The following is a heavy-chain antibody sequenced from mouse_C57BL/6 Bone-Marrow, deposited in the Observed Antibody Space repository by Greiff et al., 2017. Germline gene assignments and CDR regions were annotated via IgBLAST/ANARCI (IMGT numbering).Heavy chain of an antibody. D-gene: IGHD1-1*01. Sequence: VQLQQSGAELVRPGASVKLSCTASGFNFKDDYMHWVKQRPEQGLEWIGWIDPENGDTEYASKFQGKATITADTSSNTAYLQLSSLTSEDTAVYYCTPITTVYLDYWGQGTTLTVSS. CDR1: GFNFKDDY. CDR2: IDPENGDT. CDR3: TPITTVYLDY. V-gene: IGHV14-4*01. J-gene: IGHJ2*01.